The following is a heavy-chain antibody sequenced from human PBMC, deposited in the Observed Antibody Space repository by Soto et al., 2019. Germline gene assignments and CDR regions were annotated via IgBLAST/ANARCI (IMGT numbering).Heavy chain of an antibody. CDR1: GGSFSGYY. Sequence: QVQLQQWGAGLLKPSETLSLTCAVYGGSFSGYYWSWIRQPPGKGLEWIGEINHSGSTNYNPSLKSRVTISVDTSKNQFSLKLSSVTAADTAVYYCARIRRQGYSYGRRYFQHWGQGTLVTVSS. J-gene: IGHJ1*01. CDR3: ARIRRQGYSYGRRYFQH. V-gene: IGHV4-34*01. CDR2: INHSGST. D-gene: IGHD5-18*01.